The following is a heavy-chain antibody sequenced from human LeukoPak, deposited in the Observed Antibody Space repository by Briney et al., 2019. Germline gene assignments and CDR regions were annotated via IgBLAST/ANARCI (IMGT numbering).Heavy chain of an antibody. V-gene: IGHV1-2*02. CDR1: GYTFTASY. CDR2: INYYSGGT. J-gene: IGHJ4*02. D-gene: IGHD6-19*01. Sequence: ATVKVSCKASGYTFTASYIHWVRQAPGQGLEWMGWINYYSGGTNYAQRFQGRVSMTRDTSISTAYMELTRLRSDDSAVYYCARATTGGTLRISVAGPNFDYWGQGTLVTVSS. CDR3: ARATTGGTLRISVAGPNFDY.